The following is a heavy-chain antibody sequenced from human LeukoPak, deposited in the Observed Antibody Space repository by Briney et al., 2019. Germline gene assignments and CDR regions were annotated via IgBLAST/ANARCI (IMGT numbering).Heavy chain of an antibody. CDR2: ISYDGINK. CDR3: AKDRKQLVPNSPLDY. CDR1: GFTFSSYP. J-gene: IGHJ4*02. V-gene: IGHV3-30*04. Sequence: GGSLRLSCAASGFTFSSYPMHWVRQAPGKGLEWVAVISYDGINKYYADSVKGRFTISRDNSKNTLYVQMNSLRAEDTAVYYCAKDRKQLVPNSPLDYWGQGTLVTVSS. D-gene: IGHD6-6*01.